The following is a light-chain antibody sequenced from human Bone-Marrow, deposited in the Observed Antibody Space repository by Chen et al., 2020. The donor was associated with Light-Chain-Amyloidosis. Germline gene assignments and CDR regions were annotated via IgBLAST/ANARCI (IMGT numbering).Light chain of an antibody. CDR1: SSNIGNNY. V-gene: IGLV1-47*01. J-gene: IGLJ3*02. CDR2: RSN. CDR3: SSWDDSLSGRV. Sequence: QSVLTQPPSSSGTPGQRVTISCSGSSSNIGNNYVYWYQHLPGTAPNLLIYRSNQRPEGVPDRFSGSQSDTSASLVISGLRSEDEADYYCSSWDDSLSGRVFGGGTKLTVL.